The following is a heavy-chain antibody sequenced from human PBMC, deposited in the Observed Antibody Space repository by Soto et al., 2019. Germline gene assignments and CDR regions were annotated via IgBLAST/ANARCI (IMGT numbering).Heavy chain of an antibody. CDR1: GYTFPSYG. J-gene: IGHJ3*02. CDR2: ISAYNGNT. CDR3: ARAYKGGSYDFDI. D-gene: IGHD1-26*01. V-gene: IGHV1-18*01. Sequence: ASVKVSYKASGYTFPSYGISWVRQPPVQGLEWMGWISAYNGNTNYAQKLQGRVTMTTDTSTSTADMELRSLSSGDTDVYYCARAYKGGSYDFDIWGQGTMVPVSS.